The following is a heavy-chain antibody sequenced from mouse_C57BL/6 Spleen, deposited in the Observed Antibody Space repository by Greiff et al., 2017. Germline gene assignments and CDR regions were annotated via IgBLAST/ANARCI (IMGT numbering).Heavy chain of an antibody. CDR2: INPSNGGT. CDR3: AREDYDEAWFAY. Sequence: QVQLQQPGTELVKPGASVKLSCKASGYTFTSYWTHWVKQRPGQGLEWIGNINPSNGGTNYNENFKSKATLTVDKSSSTAYMQLSSLTSEDSAVYYCAREDYDEAWFAYWGQGTLVTVSA. V-gene: IGHV1-53*01. J-gene: IGHJ3*01. CDR1: GYTFTSYW. D-gene: IGHD2-4*01.